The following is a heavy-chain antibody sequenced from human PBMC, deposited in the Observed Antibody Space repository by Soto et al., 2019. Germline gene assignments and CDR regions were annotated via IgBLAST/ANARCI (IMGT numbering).Heavy chain of an antibody. D-gene: IGHD3-10*01. Sequence: QVPLQESGPGLVKPSGTLSLTCAVSGGSISSSNWWSWVRQPPGKGLEWIGEIYHSGSTNYNPSRKVRVTISVDKSNTQFSLKLSSVTAADTAVYYCAITQPIGFGARVGWFDPWGQGTLVTVSS. J-gene: IGHJ5*02. CDR1: GGSISSSNW. CDR2: IYHSGST. CDR3: AITQPIGFGARVGWFDP. V-gene: IGHV4-4*02.